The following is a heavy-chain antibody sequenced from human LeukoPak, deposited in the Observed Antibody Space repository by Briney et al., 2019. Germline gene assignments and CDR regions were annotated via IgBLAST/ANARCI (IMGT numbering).Heavy chain of an antibody. Sequence: ASVKVSCKASGYTFTGYYMHWVRQAPGQGLEWMGWINPNSGGTNYAQKFQGRVTMTRDTSISTAYMELSRLRSDDTAVHYCASNHYCTNGVCPNDAFDIWGQGTMVTVSS. J-gene: IGHJ3*02. D-gene: IGHD2-8*01. CDR2: INPNSGGT. CDR3: ASNHYCTNGVCPNDAFDI. V-gene: IGHV1-2*02. CDR1: GYTFTGYY.